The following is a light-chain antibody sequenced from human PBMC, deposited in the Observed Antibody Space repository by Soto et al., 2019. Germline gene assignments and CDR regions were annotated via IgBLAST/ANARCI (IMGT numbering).Light chain of an antibody. Sequence: EIVLTQSPGTLSLSPGERATLSCRASHSVSSSYLAWYQQKPGQAPRLLIYGASSRATGIPDRFSGSGSGTAFTPTISRPEPEDFAVYYCQQYGRAPPYTFGQGTKLEI. CDR3: QQYGRAPPYT. CDR2: GAS. V-gene: IGKV3-20*01. J-gene: IGKJ2*01. CDR1: HSVSSSY.